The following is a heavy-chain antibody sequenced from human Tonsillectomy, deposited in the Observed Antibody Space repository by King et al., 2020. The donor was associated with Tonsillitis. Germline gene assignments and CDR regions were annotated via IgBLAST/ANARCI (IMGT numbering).Heavy chain of an antibody. D-gene: IGHD2-2*01. CDR3: ASSGYQFYYGMEV. V-gene: IGHV3-74*01. Sequence: VQLVESGGGLVHPGGSLRLSCAASGFSFSSYWMHWVRQGPGKGLVWVSRINSDGSSTSYADSVKGRFTISRDNAKNTLHLQMNSLRAEDTAVYYCASSGYQFYYGMEVWGQGTTVTVSS. CDR1: GFSFSSYW. J-gene: IGHJ6*02. CDR2: INSDGSST.